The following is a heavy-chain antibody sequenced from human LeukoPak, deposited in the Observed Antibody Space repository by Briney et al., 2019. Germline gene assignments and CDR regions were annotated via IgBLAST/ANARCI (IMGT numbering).Heavy chain of an antibody. CDR2: IYSSGST. D-gene: IGHD6-19*01. Sequence: SETLSLTCTVSGGSISSYYWSWIRQPAGKGLEWIGRIYSSGSTNYNPSLKSRVTMSLDMSKNRFSLKLSSATAADTAMYYCARDGMAGGWGQGILVTVSS. V-gene: IGHV4-4*07. CDR3: ARDGMAGG. CDR1: GGSISSYY. J-gene: IGHJ4*02.